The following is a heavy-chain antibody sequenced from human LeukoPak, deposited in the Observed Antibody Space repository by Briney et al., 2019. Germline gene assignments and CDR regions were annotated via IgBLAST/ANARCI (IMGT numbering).Heavy chain of an antibody. J-gene: IGHJ4*02. CDR1: GFTFDDYA. CDR2: ISWNSGSI. V-gene: IGHV3-9*01. Sequence: GGSLRLSCAASGFTFDDYAMPWDRQAPGKGLAWVSGISWNSGSIGYADSVKGRFTISRDNAKNSLYLQMNSLRAEDTALYYCAKDRSDCSSTSCYKDFDYWGQGTLVTVSS. D-gene: IGHD2-2*02. CDR3: AKDRSDCSSTSCYKDFDY.